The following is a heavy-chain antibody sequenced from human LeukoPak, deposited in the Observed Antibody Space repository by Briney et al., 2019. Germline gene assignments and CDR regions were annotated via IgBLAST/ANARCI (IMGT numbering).Heavy chain of an antibody. J-gene: IGHJ4*02. CDR1: GYTFTSYG. V-gene: IGHV1-18*01. D-gene: IGHD3-22*01. CDR2: ISAYNGNT. Sequence: ASVKVSCKASGYTFTSYGISWVRQAPGQGLEWMGWISAYNGNTNYAQKLQDRVTMTTDTSTSTAYMELRSLRSDDTAVYYCARTRFWYYDSFVRPYYFDYWGQGTLVTVSS. CDR3: ARTRFWYYDSFVRPYYFDY.